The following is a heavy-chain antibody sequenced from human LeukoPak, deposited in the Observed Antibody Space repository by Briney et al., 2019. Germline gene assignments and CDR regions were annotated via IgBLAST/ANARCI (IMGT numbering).Heavy chain of an antibody. J-gene: IGHJ4*02. CDR1: GYTFTGYY. CDR2: INPNSGGT. D-gene: IGHD3-22*01. V-gene: IGHV1-2*02. CDR3: ARDYYDSSGYLDY. Sequence: ASVKVSCKASGYTFTGYYIHWLRQAPGQGLEWMGWINPNSGGTNYAQKLQGRVTMTTDTSTSTAYMELRSLRSDDTAVYYCARDYYDSSGYLDYWGQGTLVTVSS.